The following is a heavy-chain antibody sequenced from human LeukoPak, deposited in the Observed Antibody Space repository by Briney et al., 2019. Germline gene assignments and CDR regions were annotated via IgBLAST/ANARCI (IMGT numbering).Heavy chain of an antibody. CDR1: GYSFTSYW. CDR3: ARMKGSGYDLML. Sequence: GEALKISFKGSGYSFTSYWISWVRQMPGKGRGWMGRIDPSDSYTNYSPSFQGHVTISADKSISTAYLQWSSLKASDTAMYYCARMKGSGYDLMLWGQGTLVTVSS. V-gene: IGHV5-10-1*01. J-gene: IGHJ4*02. D-gene: IGHD5-12*01. CDR2: IDPSDSYT.